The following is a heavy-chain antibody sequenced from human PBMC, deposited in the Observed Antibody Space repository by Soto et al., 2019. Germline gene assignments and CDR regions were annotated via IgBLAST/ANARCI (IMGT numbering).Heavy chain of an antibody. J-gene: IGHJ2*01. CDR3: AKNPSASYWYSDL. Sequence: GGSLRLSCAASGFTFSSYGMHWVRQAPGKGLEWVAVIWYDGSNKYYADSVKGRFTISRDNSKNTLYLQMNSLRAEDTAVYYCAKNPSASYWYSDLWGRGTLVTVSS. CDR2: IWYDGSNK. V-gene: IGHV3-33*06. CDR1: GFTFSSYG.